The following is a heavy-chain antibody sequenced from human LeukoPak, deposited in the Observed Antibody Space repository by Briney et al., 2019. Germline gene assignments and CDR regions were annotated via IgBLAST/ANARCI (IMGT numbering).Heavy chain of an antibody. CDR2: ISSGGGNT. J-gene: IGHJ1*01. D-gene: IGHD3-22*01. CDR3: TRVPSDYYDASGPSQY. Sequence: GGSLRLSCAASGFTFNNYAMSWDRQAPGKGLEWVSAISSGGGNTYYADSVKGRFTISRDSFENTLTLHMNNLRVGDTAVYYCTRVPSDYYDASGPSQYWGQGTLVTVFS. V-gene: IGHV3-23*01. CDR1: GFTFNNYA.